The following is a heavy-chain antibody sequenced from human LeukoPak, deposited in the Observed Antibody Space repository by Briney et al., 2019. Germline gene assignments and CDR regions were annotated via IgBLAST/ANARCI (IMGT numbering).Heavy chain of an antibody. Sequence: RTGGSLRPSCSASGFTFISYSMNWVRQAPGKGREWGSYIINSSSNIYYADSVKGRFTNSRDNAKNSLCLQMNSLRAEDTAVYYCAGGYSSSWYYYYYYGMDVWGQGTTVTVSS. CDR1: GFTFISYS. J-gene: IGHJ6*02. D-gene: IGHD6-13*01. V-gene: IGHV3-48*01. CDR3: AGGYSSSWYYYYYYGMDV. CDR2: IINSSSNI.